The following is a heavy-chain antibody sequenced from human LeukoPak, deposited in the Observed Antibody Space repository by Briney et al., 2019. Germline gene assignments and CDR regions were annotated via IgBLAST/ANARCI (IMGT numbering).Heavy chain of an antibody. V-gene: IGHV4-59*12. CDR2: IYYSGST. J-gene: IGHJ6*03. CDR3: ARDTVAAPHMDV. Sequence: SETLSLTCTVSGGSISSYYWTWIRQPPGKGLEWIGNIYYSGSTYYNPSLKSRVTISVDTSKNQFSLKLSSVTAADTAVYYCARDTVAAPHMDVWGKGTTVTVSS. D-gene: IGHD4-23*01. CDR1: GGSISSYY.